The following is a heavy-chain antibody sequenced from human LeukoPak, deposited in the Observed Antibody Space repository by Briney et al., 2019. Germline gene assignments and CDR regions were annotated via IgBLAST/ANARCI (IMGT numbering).Heavy chain of an antibody. Sequence: GGSLRLSCVASGFPFSSYSVNWVRQAPGQGLEWIAYISATGSAIFYSDSVKGRFAISRDNAKNSLYPQMNSLRAEDTAVYYCAKDASTVTVNWFDLWGQGTLVTVSS. CDR2: ISATGSAI. CDR3: AKDASTVTVNWFDL. CDR1: GFPFSSYS. J-gene: IGHJ5*02. D-gene: IGHD4-17*01. V-gene: IGHV3-48*01.